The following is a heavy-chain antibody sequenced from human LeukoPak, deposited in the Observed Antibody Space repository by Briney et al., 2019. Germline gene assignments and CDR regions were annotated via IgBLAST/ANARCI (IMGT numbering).Heavy chain of an antibody. CDR2: IYPGDSDT. J-gene: IGHJ3*02. CDR1: GYSFTSYW. CDR3: ARQTVIGSINSDAFDI. V-gene: IGHV5-51*01. Sequence: GESLKISCKGSGYSFTSYWIGWVRQMPGKGLEWMGIIYPGDSDTRYSPSFQGQVTISADKSISTAYLQWSSLKASDTAMYYRARQTVIGSINSDAFDIWGQGTMVTVSS. D-gene: IGHD2/OR15-2a*01.